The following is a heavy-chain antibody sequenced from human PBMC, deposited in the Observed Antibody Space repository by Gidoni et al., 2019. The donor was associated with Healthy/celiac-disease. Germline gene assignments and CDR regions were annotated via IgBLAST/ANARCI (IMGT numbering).Heavy chain of an antibody. J-gene: IGHJ4*02. Sequence: EVQLVESGGGLVKPGGSLRLSCAASGFTFSSYSMNWVRQAPGKGLEWVSSISSSSSYIDYADSVKGRFTISRDNAKNSLYLQMNSLRAEDTAVYYCARAEGVGAAYLNYWGQGTLVTVSS. D-gene: IGHD1-26*01. CDR3: ARAEGVGAAYLNY. V-gene: IGHV3-21*01. CDR1: GFTFSSYS. CDR2: ISSSSSYI.